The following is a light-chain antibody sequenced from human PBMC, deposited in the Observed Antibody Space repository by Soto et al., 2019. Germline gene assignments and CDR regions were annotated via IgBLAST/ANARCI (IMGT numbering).Light chain of an antibody. CDR3: ASYTRTTTLV. CDR1: SSDIGGYNF. CDR2: DVN. Sequence: QSVLTQPASVSGSPGQSITISCTGTSSDIGGYNFISWYQHHPGKAPKLVIYDVNNRPSGISYRFSGSKSGNTASLTISGLQAEDEADYYCASYTRTTTLVFGSGTKLTVL. V-gene: IGLV2-14*01. J-gene: IGLJ2*01.